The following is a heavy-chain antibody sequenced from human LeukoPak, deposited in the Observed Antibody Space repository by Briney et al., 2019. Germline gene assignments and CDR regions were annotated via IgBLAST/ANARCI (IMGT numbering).Heavy chain of an antibody. D-gene: IGHD3/OR15-3a*01. V-gene: IGHV3-21*01. J-gene: IGHJ4*02. CDR3: ARGDYYDFYFDY. Sequence: KPGGSLRLSCAASGFTFSSYRMNWVRQAPGKGLEWVSSISSSSSYRYYVDSVKGRFTISRDNAKNSLYLQMNSLRAEDTAVYYCARGDYYDFYFDYWGQGTLVTVSS. CDR2: ISSSSSYR. CDR1: GFTFSSYR.